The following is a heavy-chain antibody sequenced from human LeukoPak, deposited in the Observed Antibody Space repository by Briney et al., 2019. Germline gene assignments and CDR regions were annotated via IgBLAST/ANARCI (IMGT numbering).Heavy chain of an antibody. CDR2: TSYVERNK. CDR1: GFTFSTFA. J-gene: IGHJ4*02. V-gene: IGHV3-30*04. Sequence: GGSLRLSCVASGFTFSTFAMHWVRQAPGKGLEWVALTSYVERNKGYADSVKGRYTISRDNSMNTLYLQMNSLRVENTAVYYCARDLPPLDYWGQGTLVIVSS. CDR3: ARDLPPLDY.